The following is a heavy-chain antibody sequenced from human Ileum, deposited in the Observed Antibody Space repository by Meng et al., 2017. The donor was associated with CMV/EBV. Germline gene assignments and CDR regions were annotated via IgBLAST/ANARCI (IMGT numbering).Heavy chain of an antibody. V-gene: IGHV4-34*01. CDR1: GGSFSDYY. J-gene: IGHJ5*01. CDR2: IHHSAKT. D-gene: IGHD7-27*01. CDR3: AGFVWGLGFDP. Sequence: LSCAVYGGSFSDYYWTWIRQSPGEGLEWIGEIHHSAKTNSNPSVRSRLTMSVDTSKSQFSLKLSSATAADTAVYYCAGFVWGLGFDPWGQGTLVTVSS.